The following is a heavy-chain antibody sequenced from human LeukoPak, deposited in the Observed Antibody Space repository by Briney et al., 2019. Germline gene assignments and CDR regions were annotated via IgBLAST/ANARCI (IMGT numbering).Heavy chain of an antibody. D-gene: IGHD1-1*01. J-gene: IGHJ4*02. V-gene: IGHV1-69*01. CDR2: IIPIFGTA. CDR3: AAKTGTTWYYFDY. CDR1: GGTFSSYA. Sequence: SVKVSCKASGGTFSSYAISWVRQAPGQGLEWMGGIIPIFGTANYAQKFQGRVAITADESTSTAYMELSSLRSEDTAVYYCAAKTGTTWYYFDYWGQGTLVTVSS.